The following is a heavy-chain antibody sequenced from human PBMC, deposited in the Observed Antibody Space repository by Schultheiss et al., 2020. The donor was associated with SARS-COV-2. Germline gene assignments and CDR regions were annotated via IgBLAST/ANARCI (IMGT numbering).Heavy chain of an antibody. V-gene: IGHV3-49*03. CDR2: IRSKAYGGTT. D-gene: IGHD6-6*01. CDR1: GFTFGDYA. CDR3: TRVGIAARRDAFDI. J-gene: IGHJ3*02. Sequence: GGSLRLSCTASGFTFGDYAMSWFRQAPGKGLEWVGFIRSKAYGGTTEYAASVKGRFTISRDDSKSFAYLQMNSLKTEDTAVYYCTRVGIAARRDAFDIWGQGTMVTVSS.